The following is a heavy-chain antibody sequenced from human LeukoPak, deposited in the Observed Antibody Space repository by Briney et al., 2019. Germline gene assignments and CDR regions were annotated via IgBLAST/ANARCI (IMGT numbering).Heavy chain of an antibody. CDR3: ARHKPYGSGSFDTFDI. V-gene: IGHV1-18*01. Sequence: GASVKVSCKASGYTFSSNGISWVRQAPGQGLEWMGWISAYNGNTNYAQKFQGRVTMTTDTSTSTAYMGLRSLRSDDTAVYYCARHKPYGSGSFDTFDIWGQGTMVTVSS. D-gene: IGHD3-10*01. J-gene: IGHJ3*02. CDR2: ISAYNGNT. CDR1: GYTFSSNG.